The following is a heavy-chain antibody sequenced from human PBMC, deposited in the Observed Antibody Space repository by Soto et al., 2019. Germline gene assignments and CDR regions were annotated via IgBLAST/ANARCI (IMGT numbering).Heavy chain of an antibody. Sequence: QDQLVQSGAEVKKPGASVKVSCKASGYTFTSYGISWVRQAPGQGLEWMGWISAYNGNTNYAQKLQGRVTMTTDTSTSTAYMELRSLRSDDTAVYYCARDRSDYVWGSHGIDPWGQGTLVIVSS. CDR3: ARDRSDYVWGSHGIDP. D-gene: IGHD3-16*01. J-gene: IGHJ5*02. CDR1: GYTFTSYG. CDR2: ISAYNGNT. V-gene: IGHV1-18*01.